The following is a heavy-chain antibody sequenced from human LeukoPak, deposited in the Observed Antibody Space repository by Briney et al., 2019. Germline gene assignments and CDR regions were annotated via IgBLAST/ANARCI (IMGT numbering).Heavy chain of an antibody. CDR1: GGSISSSSYY. CDR2: IYYSGST. CDR3: ASHPWGSSWYKYFDY. J-gene: IGHJ4*02. V-gene: IGHV4-39*01. D-gene: IGHD6-13*01. Sequence: SETLSLTCTVSGGSISSSSYYWGWIRQPPGKGLEWIGSIYYSGSTYYNPSLKSRVTISVDTSKNQFSLKLSSVTAADTAVYYCASHPWGSSWYKYFDYWGQGTLVTVSS.